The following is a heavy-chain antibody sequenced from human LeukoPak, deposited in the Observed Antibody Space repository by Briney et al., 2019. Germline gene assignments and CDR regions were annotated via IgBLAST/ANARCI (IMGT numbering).Heavy chain of an antibody. J-gene: IGHJ4*02. CDR1: GYSFTSYW. D-gene: IGHD4-23*01. Sequence: GESLKISCKGSGYSFTSYWIGWVRQMPGKGLECMGIIYPGDSDTRYSTSFQGQVTISADKSISAAYLQWSSLKASDTAMYYCARHDFHTVVTPGRYWGQGTLVTVSS. V-gene: IGHV5-51*01. CDR3: ARHDFHTVVTPGRY. CDR2: IYPGDSDT.